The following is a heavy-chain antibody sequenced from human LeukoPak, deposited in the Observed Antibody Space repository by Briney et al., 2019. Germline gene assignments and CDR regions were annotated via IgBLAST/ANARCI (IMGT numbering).Heavy chain of an antibody. Sequence: NAGGSLRLSCAASGFTFSSYSMNWVRQAPGKGLEWVSSISSSSSYIYYADSVKGRFTISRDNAKNSLYLQMNSLRAEDTAVYYCARWDPYSSSSSRSPYWGQGTLVTVSS. CDR3: ARWDPYSSSSSRSPY. CDR2: ISSSSSYI. V-gene: IGHV3-21*01. CDR1: GFTFSSYS. D-gene: IGHD6-6*01. J-gene: IGHJ4*02.